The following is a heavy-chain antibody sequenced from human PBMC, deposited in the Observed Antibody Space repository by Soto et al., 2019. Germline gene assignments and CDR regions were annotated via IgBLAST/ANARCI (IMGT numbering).Heavy chain of an antibody. V-gene: IGHV3-23*01. J-gene: IGHJ4*02. CDR2: ISASGGST. Sequence: SLSLSCAASGFAFSSYTMSWVRQTPGKGLEWVSSISASGGSTYYGDSLKGRFTISRDNSKNTLNLHIKSLGVEDSAVYYCAKDRGGFARGWEYYDFWGQGTQVTVSS. CDR1: GFAFSSYT. CDR3: AKDRGGFARGWEYYDF. D-gene: IGHD6-19*01.